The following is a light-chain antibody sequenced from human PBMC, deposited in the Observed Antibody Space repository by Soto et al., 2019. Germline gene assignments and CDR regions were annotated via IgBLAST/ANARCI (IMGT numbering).Light chain of an antibody. V-gene: IGKV1-5*03. J-gene: IGKJ1*01. Sequence: DIQMTQSPATLAASVGDRVSLTCRASQSIDTWLAWYQQKPGKAPNLLIYKASRLESGVPSRFSGSGSGTEFTLTISSLQHEDLGSYYCQEYKNDYGTFGQGTKV. CDR2: KAS. CDR3: QEYKNDYGT. CDR1: QSIDTW.